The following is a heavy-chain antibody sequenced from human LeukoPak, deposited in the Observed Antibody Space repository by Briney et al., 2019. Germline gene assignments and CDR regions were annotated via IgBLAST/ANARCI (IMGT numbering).Heavy chain of an antibody. V-gene: IGHV3-7*01. Sequence: GGSLRLSCAASGFTFSSYWMSWVRQAPGKGLEWVANIKQDGSEKYYVDSVKGRFTISRDNAKNSLNLQMNSLRAEDTAVYYCAREAVIIPGAVDYWGQGTLVTVSS. D-gene: IGHD3-3*01. CDR2: IKQDGSEK. J-gene: IGHJ4*02. CDR1: GFTFSSYW. CDR3: AREAVIIPGAVDY.